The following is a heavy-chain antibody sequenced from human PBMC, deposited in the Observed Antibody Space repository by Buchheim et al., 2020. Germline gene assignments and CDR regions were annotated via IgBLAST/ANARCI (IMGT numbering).Heavy chain of an antibody. V-gene: IGHV1-46*01. CDR1: GYTFTSYY. CDR3: ARERGAGAGTSPGY. J-gene: IGHJ4*02. D-gene: IGHD6-13*01. Sequence: QVQLVQSGAEVKKPGASVKVSCKASGYTFTSYYVHWVRQAPGQGLEWMGIINPSGAGTSYSQKFQGRVTMTRDTSTSTVYRELSSLGTEETGVEYCARERGAGAGTSPGYWGQGTL. CDR2: INPSGAGT.